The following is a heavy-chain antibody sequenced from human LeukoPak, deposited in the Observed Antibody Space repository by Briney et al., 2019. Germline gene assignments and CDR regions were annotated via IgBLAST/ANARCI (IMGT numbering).Heavy chain of an antibody. CDR2: INHSGST. CDR3: ASLFYYDSSGYYWDFDY. CDR1: GGSFSGYY. J-gene: IGHJ4*02. V-gene: IGHV4-34*01. D-gene: IGHD3-22*01. Sequence: PSETLSLTCAVYGGSFSGYYWSWIRQPPGKGLEWIGEINHSGSTNYNPSLKSRVTISVETSKKQFSLKLSSVTAADTAVYYCASLFYYDSSGYYWDFDYWGQGTLVTVSS.